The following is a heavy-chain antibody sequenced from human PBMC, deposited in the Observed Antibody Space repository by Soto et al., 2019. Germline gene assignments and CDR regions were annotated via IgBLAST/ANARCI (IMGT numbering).Heavy chain of an antibody. CDR3: ARDKITGLFDY. CDR1: GGSFSGYY. J-gene: IGHJ4*02. V-gene: IGHV4-34*01. CDR2: INHSGST. D-gene: IGHD2-8*02. Sequence: QVQLQQWGAGLLKPSETLSLTCAVYGGSFSGYYWTWIRQPPGTGLEWIGEINHSGSTNYNPSLKRRVTTSVDTSKNQFSLELTSVTAADTAVYYCARDKITGLFDYWGQGTLVTVSS.